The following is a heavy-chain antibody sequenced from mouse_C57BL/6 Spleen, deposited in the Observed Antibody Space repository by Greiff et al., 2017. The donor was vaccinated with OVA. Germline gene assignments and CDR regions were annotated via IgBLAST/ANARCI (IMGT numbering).Heavy chain of an antibody. J-gene: IGHJ4*01. CDR2: IWSDGST. D-gene: IGHD2-3*01. Sequence: QVQLKQSGPGLVAPSQSLSITCTVSGFSLTSYGVHWVRQPPGKGLEWLVVIWSDGSTTYNSALKSRLSISKDNSKSQVFLKMNSLQTDDTAMYYCARKGDGYSYAMDYWGQGTSVTVSS. V-gene: IGHV2-6*02. CDR3: ARKGDGYSYAMDY. CDR1: GFSLTSYG.